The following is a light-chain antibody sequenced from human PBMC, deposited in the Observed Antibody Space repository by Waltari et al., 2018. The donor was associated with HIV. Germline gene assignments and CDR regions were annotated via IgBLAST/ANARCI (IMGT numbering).Light chain of an antibody. CDR2: TAS. Sequence: DIQMTQSPSSVSASVGDRVTINCRASQAISNSLAWYQQKPGKAPELLIYTASTLQTGVPSRFSGSGSGTDFTLSITSLQPEDFATYYCLQTNTFPWGFGQGTKVEIK. CDR1: QAISNS. CDR3: LQTNTFPWG. V-gene: IGKV1D-12*01. J-gene: IGKJ1*01.